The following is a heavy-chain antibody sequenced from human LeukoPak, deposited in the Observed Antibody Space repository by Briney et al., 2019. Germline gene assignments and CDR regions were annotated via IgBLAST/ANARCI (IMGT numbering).Heavy chain of an antibody. J-gene: IGHJ4*02. V-gene: IGHV4-38-2*02. D-gene: IGHD1-26*01. CDR1: GYSISSGYY. Sequence: SETLSLTCTVPGYSISSGYYWGWIRQPPGKGLEWIGSIYHSGSTYYNPSLKSRVTISVDTSKNQFSLKLSSVTAADTAVYYCARRNVGATPRAHFDYWGQGTLVTVSS. CDR2: IYHSGST. CDR3: ARRNVGATPRAHFDY.